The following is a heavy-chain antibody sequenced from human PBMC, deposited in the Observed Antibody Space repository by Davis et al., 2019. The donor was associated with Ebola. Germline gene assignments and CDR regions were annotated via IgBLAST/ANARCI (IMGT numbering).Heavy chain of an antibody. CDR2: IYSGGFT. Sequence: GGSLRLSCAASGFTFSSYAMSWVRQAPGKGLEWVSVIYSGGFTYYADSVKGRFTISRDNSKNTLYLQINSLRAEDTAVYYCARGYNPGVVEHAFDIWGQGTMVTVSS. CDR1: GFTFSSYA. D-gene: IGHD1-14*01. V-gene: IGHV3-53*01. CDR3: ARGYNPGVVEHAFDI. J-gene: IGHJ3*02.